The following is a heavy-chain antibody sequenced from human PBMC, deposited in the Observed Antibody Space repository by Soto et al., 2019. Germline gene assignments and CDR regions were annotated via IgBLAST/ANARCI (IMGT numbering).Heavy chain of an antibody. V-gene: IGHV3-23*01. CDR3: ANEGKDCNGGKGRRWFDP. J-gene: IGHJ5*02. D-gene: IGHD2-15*01. CDR1: GFTFSSYA. Sequence: DVQLLESGGGLVQPGGSLGLSCAASGFTFSSYALSWVRQAPGKGLEWVSSISAGGGGKYYADSVKGRFAISRDNSKNTLYLQMNSLRAEDPAIYYCANEGKDCNGGKGRRWFDPWGQGTLVTVSS. CDR2: ISAGGGGK.